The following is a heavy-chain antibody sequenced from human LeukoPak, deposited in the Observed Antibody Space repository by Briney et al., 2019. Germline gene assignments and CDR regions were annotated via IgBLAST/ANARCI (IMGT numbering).Heavy chain of an antibody. CDR1: GYTFTSYG. Sequence: SVKVSCKASGYTFTSYGISWVRQAPGQGLEWMGGIIPIFGTANYARKFQGRVTITTDESTSTAYMELSSLRSEDTAVYYCARGHNYFDYWGQGTLVTVSS. CDR2: IIPIFGTA. V-gene: IGHV1-69*05. J-gene: IGHJ4*02. CDR3: ARGHNYFDY.